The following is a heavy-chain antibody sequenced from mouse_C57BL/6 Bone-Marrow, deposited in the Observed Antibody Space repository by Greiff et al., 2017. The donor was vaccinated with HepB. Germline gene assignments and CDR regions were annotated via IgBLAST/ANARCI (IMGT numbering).Heavy chain of an antibody. D-gene: IGHD2-5*01. J-gene: IGHJ2*01. CDR1: GYTFTSYG. V-gene: IGHV1-81*01. CDR3: ARLYSNYDY. Sequence: VQRVESGAELARPGASVKLSCKASGYTFTSYGISWVKQRTGQGLEWIGEIYPRSGNTYYNEKFKGKATLTADKSSSTAYMELRSLTSEDSAVYFCARLYSNYDYWGQGTTLTVSS. CDR2: IYPRSGNT.